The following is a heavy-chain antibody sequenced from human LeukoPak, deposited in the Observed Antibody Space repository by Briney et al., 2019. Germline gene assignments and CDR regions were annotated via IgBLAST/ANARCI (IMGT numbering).Heavy chain of an antibody. CDR2: ISSSGSTI. J-gene: IGHJ6*03. Sequence: GGSLRLSCAASGFTFSSYEMNWVRQAPGKGLEWVSYISSSGSTIYYADSVKGRFTISRDNSKNTLYLQMNSLRAEGTAVYYCAKSYGGKTYYYYYMDVWGKGTTVTVSS. CDR1: GFTFSSYE. V-gene: IGHV3-48*03. CDR3: AKSYGGKTYYYYYMDV. D-gene: IGHD4-23*01.